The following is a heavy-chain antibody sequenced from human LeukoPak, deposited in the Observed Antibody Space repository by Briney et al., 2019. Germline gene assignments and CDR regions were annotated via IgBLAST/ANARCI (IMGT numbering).Heavy chain of an antibody. CDR1: GFTFSNYA. J-gene: IGHJ6*02. Sequence: GGSLRLSCAASGFTFSNYAMSWVRQAPGKGLEWVSALSGSGGSTYYADSVKGRFTISRDNSNNALGLQMNNLRADDTAVYYCARAIAVASSLNLEDYCGMDVWGQGTTVTVSS. V-gene: IGHV3-23*01. CDR2: LSGSGGST. CDR3: ARAIAVASSLNLEDYCGMDV. D-gene: IGHD6-19*01.